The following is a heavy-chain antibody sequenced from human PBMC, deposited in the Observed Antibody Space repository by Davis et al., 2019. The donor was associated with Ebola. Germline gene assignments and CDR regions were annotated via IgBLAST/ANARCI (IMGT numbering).Heavy chain of an antibody. V-gene: IGHV4-4*09. CDR1: GGNMNSHH. CDR3: ARYRGSLVASVRYGMDV. D-gene: IGHD2-21*01. J-gene: IGHJ6*02. Sequence: PSETLSLTCTVSGGNMNSHHWTWIRQSPGKGLKWIGHIYNSGTTKYNSALKSRVSMSIDTSKNQFSLKVTSVIAADTAVYYCARYRGSLVASVRYGMDVWGQGTTVTVSS. CDR2: IYNSGTT.